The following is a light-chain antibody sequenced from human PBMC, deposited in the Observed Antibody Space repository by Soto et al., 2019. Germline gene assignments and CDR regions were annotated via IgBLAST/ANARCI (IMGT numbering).Light chain of an antibody. V-gene: IGLV2-14*01. J-gene: IGLJ1*01. CDR1: SGDIGDYNY. CDR3: CSYTRSGTLI. CDR2: DVS. Sequence: QSALTQPASVSGSPRQSITISCVRTSGDIGDYNYVSWYQQHPGKVPKVIIYDVSNRPSGVSYRFSGTKSGNTASLTVSGLQAEDEADYYCCSYTRSGTLIFGTGTKVTVL.